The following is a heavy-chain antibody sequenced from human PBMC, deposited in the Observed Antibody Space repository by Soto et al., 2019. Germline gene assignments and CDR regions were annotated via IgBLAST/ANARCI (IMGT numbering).Heavy chain of an antibody. Sequence: QLPLRESGSGLAMPSETLSLTCTVSGGSISSGGYSWSWFRHSPEQGLEWLVCIFPTGTTYYHPSLNSCVTISVDTSRNQFSLHLTSVTAAATAVYFCARVPPGPTPRWVLWGQGTTVTVAS. CDR1: GGSISSGGYS. J-gene: IGHJ6*02. CDR2: IFPTGTT. V-gene: IGHV4-30-2*06. CDR3: ARVPPGPTPRWVL. D-gene: IGHD3-10*01.